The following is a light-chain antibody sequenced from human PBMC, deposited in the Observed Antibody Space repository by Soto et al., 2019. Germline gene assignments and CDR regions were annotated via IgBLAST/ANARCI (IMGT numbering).Light chain of an antibody. J-gene: IGLJ3*02. CDR3: SSYTGSDTRV. V-gene: IGLV2-14*01. Sequence: QSALSQPASVSGSPGQSITISCTGSSSDIGAYNYVSWFQQYPGKAPKLMIYEVNYRPSGVSTRFSGSKSGNTASLTISGLQAEDEADYYRSSYTGSDTRVFGGGTQLTVL. CDR1: SSDIGAYNY. CDR2: EVN.